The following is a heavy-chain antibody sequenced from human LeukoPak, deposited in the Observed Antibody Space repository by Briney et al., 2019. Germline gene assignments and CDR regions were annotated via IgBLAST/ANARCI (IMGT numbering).Heavy chain of an antibody. CDR1: GGSISSYY. CDR2: IYYSGST. Sequence: PSETLSLTCTVSGGSISSYYWGWIRQPPGKGLEWIGSIYYSGSTYYNPSLKSRVTIPVDTSKNQFSLKLSSVTAADTAVYYCARHGIAVAVDYWGQGTLVTVSS. CDR3: ARHGIAVAVDY. J-gene: IGHJ4*02. D-gene: IGHD6-19*01. V-gene: IGHV4-39*01.